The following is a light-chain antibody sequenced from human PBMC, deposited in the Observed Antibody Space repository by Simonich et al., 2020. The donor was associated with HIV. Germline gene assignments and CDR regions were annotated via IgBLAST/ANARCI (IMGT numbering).Light chain of an antibody. V-gene: IGKV3D-20*01. CDR2: DAS. CDR1: QRISSSF. CDR3: QQYSSSVWT. Sequence: EIVLTQSPGTLSLSPGERATLSCRASQRISSSFLAWYQQKPGLAPRLLIYDASTRATGIPDRVSGSGSGTDYTLTISRLEPEDFAVYYCQQYSSSVWTFGQGTKVEIK. J-gene: IGKJ1*01.